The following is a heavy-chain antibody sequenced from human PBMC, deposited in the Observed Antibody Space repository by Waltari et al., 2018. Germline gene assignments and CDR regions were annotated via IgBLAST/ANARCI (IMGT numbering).Heavy chain of an antibody. CDR3: GRGYYYGMDV. Sequence: EVQLVESGGDLVQPGGSLRLSCAASGFTFSSYWMGWVRQAPGKGLEWVANIKQDGSEKNYVDSVRGRCTISRDNAKNSLYLQMNSLGAEDTAVYYCGRGYYYGMDVWGQGTTVTVSS. CDR2: IKQDGSEK. CDR1: GFTFSSYW. V-gene: IGHV3-7*04. J-gene: IGHJ6*02.